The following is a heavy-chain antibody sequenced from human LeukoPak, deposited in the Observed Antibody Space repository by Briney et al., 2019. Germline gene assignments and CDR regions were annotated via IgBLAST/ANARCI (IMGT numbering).Heavy chain of an antibody. CDR3: ARGDSGWYLGLGFDY. D-gene: IGHD6-19*01. V-gene: IGHV4-38-2*02. CDR2: IYSSGST. J-gene: IGHJ4*02. CDR1: GYSISSGLY. Sequence: PSETLSLTCTVSGYSISSGLYWGWIRQPPGKGLEWIGSIYSSGSTYYNPSLKSRVTILVDTSKNQVSLKLRSVTAADTAVYYCARGDSGWYLGLGFDYWGQGTLVTVSS.